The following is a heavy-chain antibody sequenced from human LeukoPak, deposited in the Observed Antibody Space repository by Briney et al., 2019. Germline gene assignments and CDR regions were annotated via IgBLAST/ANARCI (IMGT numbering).Heavy chain of an antibody. V-gene: IGHV3-66*02. D-gene: IGHD6-19*01. J-gene: IGHJ4*02. CDR2: IYSGGSI. CDR3: ARDNIAVAGTDY. Sequence: GGSPRLSCAASGFSVSSNYMSWVRQAPGKGLEWVSVIYSGGSIYYADSVKGRFTISRDNSKNTLYLQMNSLRGEDTAVYYCARDNIAVAGTDYWGQGTLVTVSS. CDR1: GFSVSSNY.